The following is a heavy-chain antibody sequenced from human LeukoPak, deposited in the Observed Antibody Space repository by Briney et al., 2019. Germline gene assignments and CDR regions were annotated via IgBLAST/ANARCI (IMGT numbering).Heavy chain of an antibody. D-gene: IGHD3-16*02. CDR2: IGSGGTTI. CDR1: GFTFSSYA. V-gene: IGHV3-48*03. J-gene: IGHJ4*02. Sequence: PGGSLRLSCAASGFTFSSYAMNWVRQAPGKGLEWVSYIGSGGTTIYYADSVKGRFTISRDNAKNSLYLQMNSLRAEDTAAYYCAKLDVISGLDSWGQGTLVTVSS. CDR3: AKLDVISGLDS.